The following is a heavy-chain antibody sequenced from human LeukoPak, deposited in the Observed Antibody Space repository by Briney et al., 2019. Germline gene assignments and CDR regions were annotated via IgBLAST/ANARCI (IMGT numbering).Heavy chain of an antibody. CDR2: VSISGGTI. Sequence: GGSLRLSCAAPGFIFSDYYMSWIRQAPGKGLEWVSYVSISGGTIYYADSVKGRFTISRDNAKNSLYLQMNSLRAEDTAVYYCARTMITFGGVIVPMGFDYWGQGTLVTVSS. D-gene: IGHD3-16*02. CDR3: ARTMITFGGVIVPMGFDY. J-gene: IGHJ4*02. V-gene: IGHV3-11*01. CDR1: GFIFSDYY.